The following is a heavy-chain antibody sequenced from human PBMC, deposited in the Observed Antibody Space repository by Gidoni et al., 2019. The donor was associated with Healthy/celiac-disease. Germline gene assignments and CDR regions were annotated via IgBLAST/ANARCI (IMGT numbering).Heavy chain of an antibody. Sequence: QVQLVQSGAEVKKPGAAVKVSCKASGYTFTSYYMHWVRQAPGQGLEWMGIINPSGGSTSYAQKFQGRVTMTRDTSTSTVYMELSSLRSEDTAVYYCAREAQSVGDAFDIWGQGTMVTVSS. CDR3: AREAQSVGDAFDI. CDR1: GYTFTSYY. CDR2: INPSGGST. J-gene: IGHJ3*02. V-gene: IGHV1-46*01.